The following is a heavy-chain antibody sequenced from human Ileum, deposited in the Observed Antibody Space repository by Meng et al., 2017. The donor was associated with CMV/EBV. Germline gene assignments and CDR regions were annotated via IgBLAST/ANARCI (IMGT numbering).Heavy chain of an antibody. V-gene: IGHV4-34*01. Sequence: QVQFEHGGGGLLNPSEALSLTCGVNGGSYSGYHWSWIRQPAGKGLEWIVEINHSGGSNYNPSLKIRVTISLDTSKTQFSLKLNTVTAADTAVYYCATGTSQAWELLHSWGQGILVTVSS. CDR1: GGSYSGYH. CDR2: INHSGGS. CDR3: ATGTSQAWELLHS. D-gene: IGHD1-26*01. J-gene: IGHJ4*02.